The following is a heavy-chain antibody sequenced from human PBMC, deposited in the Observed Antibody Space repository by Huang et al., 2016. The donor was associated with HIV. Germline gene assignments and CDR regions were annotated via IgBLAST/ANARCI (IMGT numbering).Heavy chain of an antibody. CDR3: AYQQWLVGGLNH. V-gene: IGHV3-21*02. CDR1: GFAFSSYG. CDR2: MGRSSSYI. Sequence: EVELVESVGGLVKPGGSLRLSCAASGFAFSSYGMNWVRQAAWKGLELVAFMGRSSSYIYYADSVKGRVTISRDNAKSSIYLQRDSLRAEDTAVYYCAYQQWLVGGLNHWGQGTLVVVSS. J-gene: IGHJ5*02. D-gene: IGHD6-19*01.